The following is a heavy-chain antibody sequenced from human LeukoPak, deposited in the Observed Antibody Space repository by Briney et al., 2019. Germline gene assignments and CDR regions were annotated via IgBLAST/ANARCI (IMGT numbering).Heavy chain of an antibody. Sequence: ASVKVSCKASGYTFTSYAMNWVRQAPGQGLEWMGWINTNTGNPTYAQGFAGRFVFSLDTPVSTAYLQISSLKAEDTAVYYCARDADYGDYGVDGIDVWGQGTTVTVSS. CDR2: INTNTGNP. V-gene: IGHV7-4-1*02. CDR3: ARDADYGDYGVDGIDV. CDR1: GYTFTSYA. D-gene: IGHD4-17*01. J-gene: IGHJ6*02.